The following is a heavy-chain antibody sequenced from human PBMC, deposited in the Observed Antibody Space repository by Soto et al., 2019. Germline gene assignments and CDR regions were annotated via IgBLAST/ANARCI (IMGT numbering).Heavy chain of an antibody. D-gene: IGHD1-26*01. Sequence: QVQLVESGGGVVQPGRSLRLSCAASGFTFSSYAMHLVRQAPGTGLEWVAVISYDGRDKYYPDSVKGRFTISRDNSKNTLYLQMNSLRAEDTAVYYCARSAGGSYPQYDYWGQGPLVTVSS. J-gene: IGHJ4*02. CDR3: ARSAGGSYPQYDY. CDR1: GFTFSSYA. V-gene: IGHV3-30*04. CDR2: ISYDGRDK.